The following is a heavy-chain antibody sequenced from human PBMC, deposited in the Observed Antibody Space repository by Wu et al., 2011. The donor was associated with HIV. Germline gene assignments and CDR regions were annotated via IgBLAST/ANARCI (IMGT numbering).Heavy chain of an antibody. J-gene: IGHJ6*03. CDR3: ARSHSSLYSNYYYMDV. CDR1: GGTFSSYS. Sequence: QVQLVQSGAEVKKPGSSVKVSCKASGGTFSSYSFSWLRQAPGQGLEWMGRILPLFGTANYAQKFQGRVTITADTSTSTVYMELSSLRSEDTAIYFCARSHSSLYSNYYYMDVWAKGPRSPSP. D-gene: IGHD2-21*01. CDR2: ILPLFGTA. V-gene: IGHV1-69*08.